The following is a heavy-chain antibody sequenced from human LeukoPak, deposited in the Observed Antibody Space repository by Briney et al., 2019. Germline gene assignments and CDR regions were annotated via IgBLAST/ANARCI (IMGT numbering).Heavy chain of an antibody. Sequence: SETLSLTCAIYGGSFSGYSWNWIRQPPGKGLEWVGEINHSRSTRYNPSLKSRVSISFDTSKNQFSLKLSSVTAADTAVYYCASTIAAAGPPRFDYWGQGTLVTVSS. CDR3: ASTIAAAGPPRFDY. J-gene: IGHJ4*02. D-gene: IGHD6-13*01. V-gene: IGHV4-34*01. CDR1: GGSFSGYS. CDR2: INHSRST.